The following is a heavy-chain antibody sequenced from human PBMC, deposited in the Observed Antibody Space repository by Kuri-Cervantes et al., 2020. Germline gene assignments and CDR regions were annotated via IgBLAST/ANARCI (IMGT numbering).Heavy chain of an antibody. Sequence: ASVKVSCKASGYILTGYYMHWVRQAPGQGLEWMGWISAYNGNTNYAQKLQGRVTMTTDTSTSTAYMELRSRRSDDTAVYYCARVVEAVAGTFDYWGQGTLVTVSS. CDR3: ARVVEAVAGTFDY. V-gene: IGHV1-18*04. D-gene: IGHD6-19*01. J-gene: IGHJ4*02. CDR2: ISAYNGNT. CDR1: GYILTGYY.